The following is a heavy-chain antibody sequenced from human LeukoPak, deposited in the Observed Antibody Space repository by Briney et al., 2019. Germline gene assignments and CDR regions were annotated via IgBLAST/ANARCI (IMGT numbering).Heavy chain of an antibody. D-gene: IGHD3-10*01. CDR2: FDPEDGET. J-gene: IGHJ4*02. V-gene: IGHV1-24*01. CDR3: ATAPYGSASFDY. Sequence: GASVKVSCKVSGYTLTELSMHWVRQAPGKGLEWMGGFDPEDGETIYAQKLQGRVTMTEDTSTDTAYMELSSLRSEDTAVYYCATAPYGSASFDYWGQGTLVTVSS. CDR1: GYTLTELS.